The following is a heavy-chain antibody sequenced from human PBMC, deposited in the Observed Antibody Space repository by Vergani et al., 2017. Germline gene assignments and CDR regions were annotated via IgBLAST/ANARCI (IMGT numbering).Heavy chain of an antibody. J-gene: IGHJ3*02. CDR2: INHSGST. D-gene: IGHD6-19*01. V-gene: IGHV4-34*01. CDR3: ARGRIGGWYGNDAFDI. CDR1: GGSFSGYY. Sequence: QVQLQQWGAGLLKPSETLSLTCAVYGGSFSGYYWSWIRQPPGKGLEWIGEINHSGSTNYNPSLKSRVTISVDTSKNQFSLKLSSVTAADTAVYYCARGRIGGWYGNDAFDIWGQGTMVTVSS.